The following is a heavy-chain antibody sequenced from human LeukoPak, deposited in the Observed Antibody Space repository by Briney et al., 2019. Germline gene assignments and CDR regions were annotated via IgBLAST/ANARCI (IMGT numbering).Heavy chain of an antibody. D-gene: IGHD6-13*01. CDR3: ARHAAAGSFDY. CDR2: IYYSGTT. Sequence: SETLSLTCTVSGGSISRYYWSWIRQPPGKGLEWIGYIYYSGTTNYNPSLKSRVTISVDTSKNQFSLKLSSVTAADTAVYYCARHAAAGSFDYWGQGTLVTVSS. CDR1: GGSISRYY. V-gene: IGHV4-59*08. J-gene: IGHJ4*02.